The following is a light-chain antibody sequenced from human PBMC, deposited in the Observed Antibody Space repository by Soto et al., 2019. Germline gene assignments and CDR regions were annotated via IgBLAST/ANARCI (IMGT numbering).Light chain of an antibody. CDR1: QSVPNNF. Sequence: EIVLTQSPGTLSLSPGERATLSCRASQSVPNNFVAWYQKTPGQAPRLLIYTTSFRVTGIPDRFTGSGSGTDFSLTISRLEPEDFVVYYCLQYGGSPTFGQGTKVEIK. V-gene: IGKV3-20*01. J-gene: IGKJ1*01. CDR3: LQYGGSPT. CDR2: TTS.